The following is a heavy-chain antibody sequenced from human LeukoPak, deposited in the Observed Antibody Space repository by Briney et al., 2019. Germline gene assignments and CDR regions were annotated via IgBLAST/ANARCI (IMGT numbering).Heavy chain of an antibody. CDR1: GFTFSAYA. J-gene: IGHJ4*02. Sequence: PGGSLRLSCAVSGFTFSAYAMSWGRQAPGKGLEWVSAMSGSGGMTYYADSVKGRFSISRDNSKNTLHLQMNSLRAEDTAVYYCAKGAMPYYDGSGYNYFDYWGQGTPVTVSS. V-gene: IGHV3-23*01. D-gene: IGHD3-22*01. CDR3: AKGAMPYYDGSGYNYFDY. CDR2: MSGSGGMT.